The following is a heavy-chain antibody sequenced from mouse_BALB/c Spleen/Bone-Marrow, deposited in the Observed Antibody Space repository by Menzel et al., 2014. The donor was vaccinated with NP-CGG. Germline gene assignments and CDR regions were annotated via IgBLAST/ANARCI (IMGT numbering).Heavy chain of an antibody. Sequence: QVHVKQSGAELVRPGSSVKISCKASGYAFSSYCMNWVKQRPGQGLEWIGQIYPGDGDTNYNGKFKGKATLTADKSSSTAYMQLSSLTSEDSAVYFCAREDGSSPFAYWGQGTLVTVSA. D-gene: IGHD1-1*01. J-gene: IGHJ3*01. CDR2: IYPGDGDT. CDR3: AREDGSSPFAY. V-gene: IGHV1-80*01. CDR1: GYAFSSYC.